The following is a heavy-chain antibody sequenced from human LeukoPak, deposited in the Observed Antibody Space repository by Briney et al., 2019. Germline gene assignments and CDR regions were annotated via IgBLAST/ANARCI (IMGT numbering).Heavy chain of an antibody. D-gene: IGHD3-22*01. J-gene: IGHJ5*02. CDR3: ARYYYDGSGYLSP. CDR2: IDYSGST. Sequence: PSETLSLTCTVSGGSINSYYWSRIRQPPGKGLEWIGYIDYSGSTNYNPSLKSRVTISVDTSQNQFSLKMSSVTAADTALYYCARYYYDGSGYLSPWGQGALVTVSS. CDR1: GGSINSYY. V-gene: IGHV4-59*01.